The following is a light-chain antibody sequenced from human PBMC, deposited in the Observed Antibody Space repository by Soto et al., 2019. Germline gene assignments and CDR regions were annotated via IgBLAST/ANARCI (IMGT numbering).Light chain of an antibody. J-gene: IGKJ4*01. CDR2: DAS. V-gene: IGKV3-11*01. CDR1: QSVRSY. Sequence: EIVLTQSPATLSLSPGERATLSCRASQSVRSYLAWYQQKIGQAPRLLIYDASNRATGIPARFSGSGSGTDVTLTISSREPEDFAVYYCQQRSNWPLTFGGGTKVEIK. CDR3: QQRSNWPLT.